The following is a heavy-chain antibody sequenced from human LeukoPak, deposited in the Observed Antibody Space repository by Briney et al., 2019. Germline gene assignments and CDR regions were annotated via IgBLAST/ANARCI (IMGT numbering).Heavy chain of an antibody. V-gene: IGHV3-30*02. D-gene: IGHD6-13*01. CDR1: GFTFSSYG. Sequence: GGSLRLSCAASGFTFSSYGMHWVRQAPGKGLEWVAFIRYDGSNKYYADSVKGRFTISRDNSKNTLYLQMNSLRAEDTAVYYCARDFKIRIAAAGRHSDYYYYYMDVWGKGTTVTVSS. J-gene: IGHJ6*03. CDR3: ARDFKIRIAAAGRHSDYYYYYMDV. CDR2: IRYDGSNK.